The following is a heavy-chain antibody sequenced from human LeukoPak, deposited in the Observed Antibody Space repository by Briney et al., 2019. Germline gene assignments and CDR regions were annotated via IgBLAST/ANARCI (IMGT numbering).Heavy chain of an antibody. Sequence: SETLSLTCSVSADSIRDSYFSWIRQPPGKGLEWIGHISDSGRTNYNPSLKSRVTISIDTSKSQFSLKVNSVTAADTAVYYCARDFDSGWFDPWGQGTLVTVSS. D-gene: IGHD3-9*01. CDR2: ISDSGRT. V-gene: IGHV4-59*01. J-gene: IGHJ5*02. CDR3: ARDFDSGWFDP. CDR1: ADSIRDSY.